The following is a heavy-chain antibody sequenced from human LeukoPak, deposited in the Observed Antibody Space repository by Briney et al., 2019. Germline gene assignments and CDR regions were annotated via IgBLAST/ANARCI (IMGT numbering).Heavy chain of an antibody. CDR3: TRVGYIDEGIDY. J-gene: IGHJ4*02. Sequence: GGSLRLSWVASGFPFSSYWMTWVRQAPGKGLEWLANIKQDGSKKSYVDSVKGRFTISRDNAKNSLYLQMNSLRAEDTAIYYCTRVGYIDEGIDYWGQGTLVTVSS. V-gene: IGHV3-7*04. D-gene: IGHD5-24*01. CDR2: IKQDGSKK. CDR1: GFPFSSYW.